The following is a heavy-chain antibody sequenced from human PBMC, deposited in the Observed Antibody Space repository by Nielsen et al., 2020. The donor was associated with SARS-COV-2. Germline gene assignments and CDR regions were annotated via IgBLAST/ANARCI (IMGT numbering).Heavy chain of an antibody. CDR3: ARGPAATIRNWFDP. CDR2: INAGNGNT. CDR1: GYTFTSYY. D-gene: IGHD2-2*01. V-gene: IGHV1-3*01. Sequence: ASVKVSCKASGYTFTSYYMHWVRQAPGQRLEWMGWINAGNGNTKYSQKFQGRVTITRDTSASTAYMELSSLRSEDTAVYYCARGPAATIRNWFDPWGQGTLVTVSS. J-gene: IGHJ5*02.